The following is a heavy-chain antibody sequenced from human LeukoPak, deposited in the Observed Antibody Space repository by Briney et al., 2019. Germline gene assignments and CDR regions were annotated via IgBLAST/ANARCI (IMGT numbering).Heavy chain of an antibody. CDR3: ARTMYSSGWYAFDY. D-gene: IGHD6-19*01. J-gene: IGHJ4*02. CDR2: ISSSSSYI. CDR1: GFTFSSYS. V-gene: IGHV3-21*01. Sequence: GGSLRLSCAASGFTFSSYSMNWVRQAPGKGLEWVSSISSSSSYIYYADSVRGRFTISRDNAKNSLYLQMNSLRAEDTAVYYCARTMYSSGWYAFDYWGRGTLVTVSS.